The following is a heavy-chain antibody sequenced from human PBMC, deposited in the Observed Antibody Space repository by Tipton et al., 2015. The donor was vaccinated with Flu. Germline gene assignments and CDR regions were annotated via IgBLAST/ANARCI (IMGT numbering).Heavy chain of an antibody. V-gene: IGHV4-59*02. Sequence: TLSLTCSVSGGFVSSYYWNWIRQPPGKGLEWIGYIYNNQYTKYNPSLKSRVTVSVDPSMSQFSLRLTSVTAADTAVYYCARDHPPSITVFGEITDYFGMDVWGQGTTVTVSS. D-gene: IGHD3-3*01. J-gene: IGHJ6*02. CDR3: ARDHPPSITVFGEITDYFGMDV. CDR1: GGFVSSYY. CDR2: IYNNQYT.